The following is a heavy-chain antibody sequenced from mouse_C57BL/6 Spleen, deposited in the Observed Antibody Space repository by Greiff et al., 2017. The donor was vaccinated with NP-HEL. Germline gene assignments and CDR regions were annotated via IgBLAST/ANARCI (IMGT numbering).Heavy chain of an antibody. J-gene: IGHJ3*01. CDR1: GFTFSDYG. V-gene: IGHV5-17*01. CDR2: ISSGSSTI. D-gene: IGHD2-1*01. Sequence: EVHLVESGGGLVKPGGSLKLSCAASGFTFSDYGMHWVRQAPEKGLEWVAYISSGSSTIYYADTVKGRFPISRDNAKNTQFLQMTSLRSEDTAMYYCARQGLYYGNYEAYWGQGTLVTVSA. CDR3: ARQGLYYGNYEAY.